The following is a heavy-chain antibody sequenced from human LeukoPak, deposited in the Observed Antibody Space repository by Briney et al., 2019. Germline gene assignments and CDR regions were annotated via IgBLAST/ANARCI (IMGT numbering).Heavy chain of an antibody. CDR1: GFIVNNNY. D-gene: IGHD3-22*01. J-gene: IGHJ4*02. CDR2: IYSNNIT. CDR3: ARGISVMIVAPGY. V-gene: IGHV3-53*01. Sequence: AGGSLRLSCAASGFIVNNNYMTWVRQAPGKGLEWVSVIYSNNITYYADSVKGRFTISRDSSKNTLYLQMNSLRAEDTAVYYCARGISVMIVAPGYWGQGTLVTVSS.